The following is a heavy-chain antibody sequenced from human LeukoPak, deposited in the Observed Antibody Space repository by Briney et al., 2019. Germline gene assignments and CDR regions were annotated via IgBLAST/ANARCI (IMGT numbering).Heavy chain of an antibody. D-gene: IGHD6-6*01. Sequence: GGSLRLSCAASGFTFSSYAMSWVRQAPGKGLEWVSAISGSGGSTYYADSVKGRFTISRDNSKTTMYLQMNSLRAEDTAVYYCAKAWTPSSSNAFDIWGQGIMVTVSS. CDR3: AKAWTPSSSNAFDI. J-gene: IGHJ3*02. CDR1: GFTFSSYA. CDR2: ISGSGGST. V-gene: IGHV3-23*01.